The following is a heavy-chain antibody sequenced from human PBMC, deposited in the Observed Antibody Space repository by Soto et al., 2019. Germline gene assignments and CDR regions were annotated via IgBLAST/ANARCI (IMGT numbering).Heavy chain of an antibody. V-gene: IGHV4-39*01. Sequence: PSETLSLTCTVSGGSISSSSYYWVWIRQPPGKGLEWIGSIYYSGSTYYNPSLKSRVTISVDTSKNQFSLKLSSVTAADTAVYYCARLDYYDSSGYYYTNWFDPWGQGTLVTVSS. CDR3: ARLDYYDSSGYYYTNWFDP. J-gene: IGHJ5*01. D-gene: IGHD3-22*01. CDR2: IYYSGST. CDR1: GGSISSSSYY.